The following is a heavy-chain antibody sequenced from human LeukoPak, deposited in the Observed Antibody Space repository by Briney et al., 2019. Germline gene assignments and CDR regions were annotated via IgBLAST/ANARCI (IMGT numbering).Heavy chain of an antibody. V-gene: IGHV1-69*13. Sequence: SVKVSCKASGGTFSSYAICWVRQAPGQGLEWMGGIIPIFGTANYAQKFQGRVTITADESTSTAYMELRSLRSDDTAVYYCARTDNWKLGWGYYYGMDVWGKGTTVTVSS. CDR2: IIPIFGTA. CDR1: GGTFSSYA. J-gene: IGHJ6*04. D-gene: IGHD1-1*01. CDR3: ARTDNWKLGWGYYYGMDV.